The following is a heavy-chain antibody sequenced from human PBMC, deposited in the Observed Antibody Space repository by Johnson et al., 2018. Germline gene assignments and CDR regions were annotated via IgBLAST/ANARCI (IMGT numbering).Heavy chain of an antibody. CDR3: ARDVFYSSSSQGYYYYMDV. CDR1: GGSISSSSYY. CDR2: IYYSGST. D-gene: IGHD6-6*01. Sequence: QVQLQESGPGLVKXSETLSLTCTVSGGSISSSSYYWGWIRQPPGTGLEWIGSIYYSGSTYYNPSLQSRVTLPVDTSKNQFSLKLSSVTAADTAVYYCARDVFYSSSSQGYYYYMDVWGKGTTVTVSS. J-gene: IGHJ6*03. V-gene: IGHV4-39*07.